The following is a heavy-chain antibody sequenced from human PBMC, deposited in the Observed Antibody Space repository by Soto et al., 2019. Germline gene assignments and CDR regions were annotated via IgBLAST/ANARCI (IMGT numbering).Heavy chain of an antibody. CDR2: INPSDSTT. V-gene: IGHV1-46*01. Sequence: ASVKVSCKASGYTFTTYYMHWVRQAPGQGLEWMGIINPSDSTTSYAQKFQGRVTMTRDTSTSTVFMELSSLRSEDAAVYFCARDRRPRHDYGDYVGWFDPWGQGTLVTVSS. CDR1: GYTFTTYY. D-gene: IGHD4-17*01. J-gene: IGHJ5*02. CDR3: ARDRRPRHDYGDYVGWFDP.